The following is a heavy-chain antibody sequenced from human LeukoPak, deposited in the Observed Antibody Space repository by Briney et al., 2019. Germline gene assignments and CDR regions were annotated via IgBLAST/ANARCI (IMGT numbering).Heavy chain of an antibody. J-gene: IGHJ2*01. V-gene: IGHV3-21*01. D-gene: IGHD6-19*01. CDR3: ARALAVAGTDWYFDL. Sequence: GGSLRLSCAASGFTFSSYSMNWVRQAPGKSLEWVSSISSSGSYIYNADSVKGQFTISRDNAKNSLYLQMNSLRAEDTVVYYCARALAVAGTDWYFDLWGRGTLVTVSS. CDR1: GFTFSSYS. CDR2: ISSSGSYI.